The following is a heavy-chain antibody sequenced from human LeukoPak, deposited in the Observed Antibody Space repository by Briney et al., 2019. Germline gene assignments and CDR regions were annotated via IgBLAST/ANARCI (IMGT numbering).Heavy chain of an antibody. CDR3: AKGAYDYIEIGYFDS. J-gene: IGHJ4*02. D-gene: IGHD5-12*01. CDR2: LIGSSGST. Sequence: AGGSLRLSCAASGFTSTNYAMSWVRQAPGKGLEWVSVLIGSSGSTDYADSVKGRFTISRDNSKNTLFLQMNSLRAEDTAICYCAKGAYDYIEIGYFDSWGQGTLVTVSS. CDR1: GFTSTNYA. V-gene: IGHV3-23*01.